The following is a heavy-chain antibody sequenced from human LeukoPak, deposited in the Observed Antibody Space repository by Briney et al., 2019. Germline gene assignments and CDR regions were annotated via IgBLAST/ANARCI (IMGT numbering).Heavy chain of an antibody. Sequence: ASVKVFCKASGYTFTGYYMHWVRQAPGQGLEWMGWINPNSGGTNFAQKFQGRVTMTRDTSINTAYMELSRLRSDDTAVYYCARKMLAYNWFDPWGQGTLVTVSS. CDR2: INPNSGGT. J-gene: IGHJ5*02. V-gene: IGHV1-2*02. CDR1: GYTFTGYY. D-gene: IGHD2-8*01. CDR3: ARKMLAYNWFDP.